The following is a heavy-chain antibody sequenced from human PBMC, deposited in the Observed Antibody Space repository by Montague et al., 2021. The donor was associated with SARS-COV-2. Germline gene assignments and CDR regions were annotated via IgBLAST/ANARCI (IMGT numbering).Heavy chain of an antibody. V-gene: IGHV4-39*01. Sequence: SETLSLTCTVYGGSISSSSYYWGCHPQPPGRGLDWIGNKNYSGSTYSTPTLKSRVSISVATTQNSLSLKSSTVTAAATAVYYCATLPSSTTISGVVQGYYFDDWGQGTLVTVSS. J-gene: IGHJ4*02. CDR3: ATLPSSTTISGVVQGYYFDD. CDR1: GGSISSSSYY. CDR2: KNYSGST. D-gene: IGHD3-3*01.